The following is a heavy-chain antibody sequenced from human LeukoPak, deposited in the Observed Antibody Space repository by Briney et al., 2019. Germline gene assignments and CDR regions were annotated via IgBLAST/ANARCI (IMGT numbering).Heavy chain of an antibody. CDR2: ISASGGST. CDR1: GFTFSSYA. D-gene: IGHD2-2*01. J-gene: IGHJ4*02. V-gene: IGHV3-23*01. CDR3: ARAMPCTSTICYRFDY. Sequence: GGSLRLSCATSGFTFSSYAMSWVRQTPAKGPEWVSAISASGGSTDYADSVKGRFTISRDISKNTLSLQMNSLRAEDTALYYCARAMPCTSTICYRFDYWGQGALVTVSS.